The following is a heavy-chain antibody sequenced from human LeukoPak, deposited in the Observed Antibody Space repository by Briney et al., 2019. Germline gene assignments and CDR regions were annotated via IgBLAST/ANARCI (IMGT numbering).Heavy chain of an antibody. CDR2: LKEDVSAR. CDR3: ARGPTYGSRSDFLEY. CDR1: GFSISSHW. J-gene: IGHJ4*02. D-gene: IGHD3-10*01. Sequence: GGSLRLSCVASGFSISSHWMSWVRQAPGKGLEWVASLKEDVSARNLVDSVKGRFTISTDNATNSLYLQMSSLRVEDTAVYYCARGPTYGSRSDFLEYWGLGTLVTVSS. V-gene: IGHV3-7*01.